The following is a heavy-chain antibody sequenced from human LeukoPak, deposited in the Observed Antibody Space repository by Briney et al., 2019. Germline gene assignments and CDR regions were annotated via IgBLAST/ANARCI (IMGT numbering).Heavy chain of an antibody. CDR1: GGSFSGYY. CDR3: ASWGDTIFGVVPPWYFDY. Sequence: SETLSLTCAVYGGSFSGYYWSWIRQPPGKGLEWIGEINHSGSTNYNPSHKSRVTISVDTSLKLSSVTAADTAVYYCASWGDTIFGVVPPWYFDYWGQGTLVTVSS. D-gene: IGHD3-3*01. CDR2: INHSGST. J-gene: IGHJ4*02. V-gene: IGHV4-34*01.